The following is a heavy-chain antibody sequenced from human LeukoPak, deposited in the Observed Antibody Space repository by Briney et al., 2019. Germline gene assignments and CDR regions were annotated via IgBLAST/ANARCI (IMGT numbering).Heavy chain of an antibody. Sequence: PSETLSLTCAVYGGSFSGYYWSWIRQPPGKGLEWIGYIYYSGSTNYNPSLKSRVTISVDTSKNQFSLKLSSVTAADTAVYYCARGNPNYDSSGYEAFDIWGQGTMVTVSS. CDR1: GGSFSGYY. CDR2: IYYSGST. CDR3: ARGNPNYDSSGYEAFDI. J-gene: IGHJ3*02. D-gene: IGHD3-22*01. V-gene: IGHV4-59*01.